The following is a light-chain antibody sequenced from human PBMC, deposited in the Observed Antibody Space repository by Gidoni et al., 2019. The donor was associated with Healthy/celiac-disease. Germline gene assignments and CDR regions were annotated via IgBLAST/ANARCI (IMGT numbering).Light chain of an antibody. CDR3: QPRYSTPLT. J-gene: IGKJ4*01. CDR2: AAS. V-gene: IGKV1-39*01. CDR1: QSISSY. Sequence: DIELTQSPAPLSASVGDRVTITCRASQSISSYFYWYQQQPGKAPNLLIYAASSVPSGVPAMFSGSGAGTDFTLTISSLQPEDSATYYRQPRYSTPLTFGGGTKLEIK.